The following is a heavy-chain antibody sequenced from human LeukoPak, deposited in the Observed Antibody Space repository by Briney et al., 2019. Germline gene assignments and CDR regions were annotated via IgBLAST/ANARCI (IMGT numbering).Heavy chain of an antibody. CDR1: GFTFSKYA. CDR3: AREHCSDGSCHNFDY. V-gene: IGHV3-64*01. D-gene: IGHD2-15*01. Sequence: GGSLRLSCAASGFTFSKYAMFWVRQAPGKGLEYVSSISNSGERTHFANSVKGRFTISRDNSKNTLYLQMGSLRPEDMGVYYCAREHCSDGSCHNFDYWGQGTLVTVSS. J-gene: IGHJ4*02. CDR2: ISNSGERT.